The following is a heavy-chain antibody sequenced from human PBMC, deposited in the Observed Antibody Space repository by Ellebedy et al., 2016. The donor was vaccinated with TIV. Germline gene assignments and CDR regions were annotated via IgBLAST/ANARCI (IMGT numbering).Heavy chain of an antibody. D-gene: IGHD3-10*01. Sequence: GESLKISCKCSGSSFTSYWIGWVRQMPGKGLEWMGIIYPGDSDTRYSPSFQGQVTISADKSISTAYLQWSSLKASDTAMYYCARLPHNPLNYGSGMVDYWGQGTLVTVSS. CDR3: ARLPHNPLNYGSGMVDY. CDR2: IYPGDSDT. V-gene: IGHV5-51*01. J-gene: IGHJ4*02. CDR1: GSSFTSYW.